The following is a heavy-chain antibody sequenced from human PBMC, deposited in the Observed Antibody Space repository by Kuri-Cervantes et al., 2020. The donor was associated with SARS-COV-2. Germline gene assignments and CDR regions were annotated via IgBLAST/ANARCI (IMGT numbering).Heavy chain of an antibody. CDR2: ITGSGSAM. V-gene: IGHV3-11*04. J-gene: IGHJ4*02. CDR1: GFTFTDYY. D-gene: IGHD3-3*01. Sequence: GESLKISCAASGFTFTDYYTSWIRLTPGKGLEWVSYITGSGSAMYYAESVKGRFTISRDNAKNSLYLQMNSLRAEDTAVYYCARADFWSGLFDSWGQGTLVTVSS. CDR3: ARADFWSGLFDS.